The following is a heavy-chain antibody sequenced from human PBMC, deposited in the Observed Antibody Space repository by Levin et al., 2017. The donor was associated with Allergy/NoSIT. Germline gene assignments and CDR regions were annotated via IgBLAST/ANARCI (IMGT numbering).Heavy chain of an antibody. Sequence: SQTLSLTCAVYGGSFSGYYWSWIRQPPGKGLEWIGEINHSGSTNYNPSLKSRVTISVDTSKNQFSLKLSSVTAADTAVYYCARKRDSSGYYYVGRGLAFDIWGQGTMVTVSS. CDR3: ARKRDSSGYYYVGRGLAFDI. J-gene: IGHJ3*02. D-gene: IGHD3-22*01. CDR2: INHSGST. CDR1: GGSFSGYY. V-gene: IGHV4-34*01.